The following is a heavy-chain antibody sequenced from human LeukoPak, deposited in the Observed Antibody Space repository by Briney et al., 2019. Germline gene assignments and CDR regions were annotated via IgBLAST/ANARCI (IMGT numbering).Heavy chain of an antibody. CDR3: ARTYYYGSESRYFDL. J-gene: IGHJ2*01. D-gene: IGHD3-10*01. Sequence: GWSLRLSCAASEFTFSSYAMHWVRQAPGKGLEWVAVISYDGSIKYYADSVKGRFTISRDTSNNTLYLQMNSLRTEDTAVYYCARTYYYGSESRYFDLWGRGALVTVSS. CDR2: ISYDGSIK. CDR1: EFTFSSYA. V-gene: IGHV3-30*04.